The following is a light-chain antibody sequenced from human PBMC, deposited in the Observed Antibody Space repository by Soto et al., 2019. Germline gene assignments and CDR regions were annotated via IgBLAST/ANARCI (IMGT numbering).Light chain of an antibody. V-gene: IGKV3-20*01. Sequence: EIVLTQSPGTLSLSPGERATLSCRASQSISNNYLAWYQQKPGQAPRLLIYGASSRATGIPDRFSGSGSGTDFTLTISRLEPEDFVVYYCQQYGSSPPYTFGQGSKLEIK. CDR2: GAS. CDR1: QSISNNY. CDR3: QQYGSSPPYT. J-gene: IGKJ2*01.